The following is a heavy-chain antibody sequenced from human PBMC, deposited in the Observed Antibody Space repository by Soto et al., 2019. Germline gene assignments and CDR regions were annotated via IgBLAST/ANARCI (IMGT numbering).Heavy chain of an antibody. CDR2: INPNSGGT. V-gene: IGHV1-2*02. Sequence: ASVKVSCKASGYTFTGYYMHWVRQAPGQGLEWMGWINPNSGGTNYAQKFQGRVTMTRDTSISTAYMELSRLRSDDTAVYYCARAITFGGVIVYFDYWGRGTLVTVSS. CDR3: ARAITFGGVIVYFDY. J-gene: IGHJ4*02. D-gene: IGHD3-16*02. CDR1: GYTFTGYY.